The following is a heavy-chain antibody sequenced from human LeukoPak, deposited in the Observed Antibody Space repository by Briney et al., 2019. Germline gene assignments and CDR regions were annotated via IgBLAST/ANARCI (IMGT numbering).Heavy chain of an antibody. Sequence: GRSLRLSCAASGFALSKYAMHWVRQAPGKGLEWVTIISDDGRSNYADSVEGRFTISRDNSKNTLYLQMSSLRAEDTAVYYCASTSGYDFWDMGYWGQGTLVTVSS. V-gene: IGHV3-30*04. D-gene: IGHD5-12*01. CDR1: GFALSKYA. CDR2: ISDDGRS. J-gene: IGHJ4*02. CDR3: ASTSGYDFWDMGY.